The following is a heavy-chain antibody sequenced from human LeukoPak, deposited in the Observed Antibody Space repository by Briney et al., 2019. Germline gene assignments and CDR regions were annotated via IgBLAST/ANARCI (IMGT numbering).Heavy chain of an antibody. V-gene: IGHV3-23*01. CDR3: AKIVGNYGFDF. J-gene: IGHJ4*02. D-gene: IGHD1-26*01. CDR2: IDISGGPA. CDR1: GFALMTFG. Sequence: GGSLRLSCAASGFALMTFGMSCVRHAPRKGPEWVSTIDISGGPAYYADSVKGRFTISRDNSKNSLYLQMNSLRAEDTAVYYCAKIVGNYGFDFWGQGTLVTVSS.